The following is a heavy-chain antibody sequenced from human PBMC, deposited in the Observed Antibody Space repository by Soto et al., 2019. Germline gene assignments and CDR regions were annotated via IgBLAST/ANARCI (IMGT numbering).Heavy chain of an antibody. CDR1: GYTFTSYA. D-gene: IGHD5-18*01. J-gene: IGHJ3*02. CDR2: INAGNGNT. CDR3: ARDTKSWIQRPGAFDI. V-gene: IGHV1-3*01. Sequence: GASVKVSCKASGYTFTSYAMHWVRQAPGQRLEWMGWINAGNGNTKYSQKFQGRVTITRDTSASTAYMELSSLRSEDTAVYYCARDTKSWIQRPGAFDIWGQGTMVTVSS.